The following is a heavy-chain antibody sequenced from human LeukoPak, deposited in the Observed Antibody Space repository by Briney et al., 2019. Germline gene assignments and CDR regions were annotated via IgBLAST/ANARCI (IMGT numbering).Heavy chain of an antibody. V-gene: IGHV4-39*07. J-gene: IGHJ4*02. CDR1: GDSISSSSYY. CDR2: IYYSGST. CDR3: AREGVEGVDY. D-gene: IGHD5-24*01. Sequence: PSETLSLTCTVSGDSISSSSYYWGWIRQPPGKGLEWIGSIYYSGSTYYNPSLKSRVTMSVDTSKNQFSLKLSSVTAADTAVYYCAREGVEGVDYWGQGTLVTVSS.